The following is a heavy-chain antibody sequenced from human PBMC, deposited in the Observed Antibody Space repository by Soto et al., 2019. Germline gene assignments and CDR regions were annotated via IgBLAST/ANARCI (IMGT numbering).Heavy chain of an antibody. CDR2: IKEDGGEK. Sequence: GGSLRLSCAASGFTFSRYWMTWVRQAPGKGLEWVANIKEDGGEKYYVDSVKGRFTISRDNAKNSLYLQMNSLRAEDTAVYYCERDTSPRRADYWGQGTLVTVSS. V-gene: IGHV3-7*01. D-gene: IGHD2-2*01. CDR1: GFTFSRYW. J-gene: IGHJ4*02. CDR3: ERDTSPRRADY.